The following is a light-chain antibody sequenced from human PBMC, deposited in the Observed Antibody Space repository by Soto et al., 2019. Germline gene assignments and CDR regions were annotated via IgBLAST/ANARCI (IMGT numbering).Light chain of an antibody. CDR1: QGISSY. V-gene: IGKV1-9*01. Sequence: DIQLTXSPSXLSXSVGDRVTITCRASQGISSYLAWYQQKPGKAPKLLIFAASTLQNGVPSRFSGSGSGTEFTLTISSLQPEDFATYYCLHLNSYSPDTFGPGTKVDIK. CDR3: LHLNSYSPDT. CDR2: AAS. J-gene: IGKJ3*01.